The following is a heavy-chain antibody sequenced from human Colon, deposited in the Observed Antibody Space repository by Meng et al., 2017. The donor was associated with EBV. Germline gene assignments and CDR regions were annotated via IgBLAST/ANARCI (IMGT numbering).Heavy chain of an antibody. J-gene: IGHJ4*02. Sequence: EQLRGSGPGLVRPSGTLSLTWGVPGAPISSNIRWTWVRQPPGKGLEWIGDIDDSGSTNYNPSLNSRISISLDKSKNHFSLKVNSVTAADTAVYYCARGKQDAWELLAYWGQGALVTVSS. CDR1: GAPISSNIR. V-gene: IGHV4-4*02. D-gene: IGHD1-26*01. CDR3: ARGKQDAWELLAY. CDR2: IDDSGST.